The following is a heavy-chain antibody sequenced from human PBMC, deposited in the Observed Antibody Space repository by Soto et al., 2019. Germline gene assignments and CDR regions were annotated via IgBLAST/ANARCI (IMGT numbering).Heavy chain of an antibody. CDR3: ERGGQNPEFYY. CDR2: INHSGST. V-gene: IGHV4-34*01. J-gene: IGHJ4*02. Sequence: QVQLQQWGAGLLKPSETLSLTCAFYGVSFSGYYWSWIRQPPGKGLEWSGEINHSGSTNYNPYLKSRVTISVDTSKNQFSLKLSSVTAADTAVYYCERGGQNPEFYYWGQGTLVTVSS. CDR1: GVSFSGYY.